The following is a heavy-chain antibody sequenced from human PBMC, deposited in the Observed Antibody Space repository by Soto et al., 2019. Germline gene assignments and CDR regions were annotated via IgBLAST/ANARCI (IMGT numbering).Heavy chain of an antibody. Sequence: QLQLQESGSGLVKPSQTLSLTCAVSGGSISSGGYSWSWIRQPPGKGLAWIGYIYHSGSIYHNPSPKSRANIPVDRAKNQFSLELSSVTAAARAVYYRARVPDRWGQGTLVTVSS. V-gene: IGHV4-30-2*01. CDR2: IYHSGSI. CDR1: GGSISSGGYS. CDR3: ARVPDR. J-gene: IGHJ5*02.